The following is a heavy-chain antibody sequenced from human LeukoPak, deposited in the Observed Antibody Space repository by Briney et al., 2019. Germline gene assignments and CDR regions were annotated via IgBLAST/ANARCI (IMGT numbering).Heavy chain of an antibody. CDR1: GFSLSSYS. Sequence: GGSLRLSCAASGFSLSSYSMHWVRQAPGKGLGWVAVIWYDGTSKYYGDSVRGRFTISRDNSKNAVSLEMNSLRVEDTAVYYCARDHGWEDLIDSFEIWGQGTMVTVSS. V-gene: IGHV3-33*01. CDR2: IWYDGTSK. CDR3: ARDHGWEDLIDSFEI. D-gene: IGHD1-26*01. J-gene: IGHJ3*02.